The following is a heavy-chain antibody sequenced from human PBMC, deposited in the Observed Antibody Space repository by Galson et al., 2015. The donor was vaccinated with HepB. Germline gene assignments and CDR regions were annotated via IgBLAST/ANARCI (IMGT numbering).Heavy chain of an antibody. J-gene: IGHJ6*02. Sequence: SLRLSCAASGFTFSSYGMHWVRQAPGKGLEWVAVIWYDGSNKYYADSVKGRFTISRDNSKNTLYLQMNSLRAEDTAVYYCARDTLLRLGELSTFYYYYGMDVWGQGTTVTVSS. D-gene: IGHD3-16*02. CDR1: GFTFSSYG. V-gene: IGHV3-33*08. CDR2: IWYDGSNK. CDR3: ARDTLLRLGELSTFYYYYGMDV.